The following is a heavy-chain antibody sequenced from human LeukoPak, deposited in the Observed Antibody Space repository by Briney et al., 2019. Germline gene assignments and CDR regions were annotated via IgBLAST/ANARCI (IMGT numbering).Heavy chain of an antibody. J-gene: IGHJ4*02. D-gene: IGHD3-16*01. CDR2: INGSGGST. Sequence: GGSLRLSCAASGFTFSSYAMSWVRQAPGKGLEWVSAINGSGGSTYYADSVKGRFTISRDNSKNTLYLQMNSLRAEDTAVYYCAKDSRLGGIFDYWGQGTLVTVSS. V-gene: IGHV3-23*01. CDR3: AKDSRLGGIFDY. CDR1: GFTFSSYA.